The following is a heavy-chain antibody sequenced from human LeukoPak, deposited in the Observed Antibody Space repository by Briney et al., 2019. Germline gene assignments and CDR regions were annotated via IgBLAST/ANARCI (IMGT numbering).Heavy chain of an antibody. Sequence: SETLSLTCTVSGGSISSYYWSWIRQPPGKGLEWIGYIYYSGSTNYNPSLKSRVTISVDTSKNQFSLKLSSVTAADTAVYYCVREYYYDSSGRVGAFDIWGQGTKVSVSS. V-gene: IGHV4-59*08. J-gene: IGHJ3*02. D-gene: IGHD3-22*01. CDR2: IYYSGST. CDR3: VREYYYDSSGRVGAFDI. CDR1: GGSISSYY.